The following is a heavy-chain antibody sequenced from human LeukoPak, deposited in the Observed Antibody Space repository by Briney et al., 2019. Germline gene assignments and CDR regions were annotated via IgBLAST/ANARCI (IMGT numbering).Heavy chain of an antibody. V-gene: IGHV4-34*01. CDR3: ARGDYYGSGLDY. CDR1: GGSFTGYS. D-gene: IGHD3-10*01. CDR2: LNHNGNT. Sequence: SETLSLTCAVYGGSFTGYSWRWIRQSPTKGLEWIGELNHNGNTYYNPSLKSRVIISVDTSKNQFSLKLSSVTAADTAVYYCARGDYYGSGLDYWGQGTLVTVSS. J-gene: IGHJ4*02.